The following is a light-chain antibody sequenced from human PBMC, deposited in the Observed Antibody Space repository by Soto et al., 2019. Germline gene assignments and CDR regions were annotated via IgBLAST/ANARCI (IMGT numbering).Light chain of an antibody. CDR2: GNS. CDR1: SSNIGAGFD. Sequence: QSVLTQPPSVSGAPGQSVTISCTGSSSNIGAGFDVHWYQQLPGTAPKLLIYGNSNRPSGVPDRFSGSRSGTSASLAITGLQAEDEADYYCQSYDSSLTSAKVVGSGKKVTVL. CDR3: QSYDSSLTSAKV. V-gene: IGLV1-40*01. J-gene: IGLJ6*01.